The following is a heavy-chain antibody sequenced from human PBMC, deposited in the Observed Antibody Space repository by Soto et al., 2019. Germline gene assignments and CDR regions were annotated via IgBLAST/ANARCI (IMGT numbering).Heavy chain of an antibody. D-gene: IGHD2-8*01. J-gene: IGHJ4*02. V-gene: IGHV4-30-4*01. Sequence: LSLTCTVSGGSISSGDYYWSWIRQPPGKGLERIGYIYYSGSTYYNPSLKSRVTISVDTSKNQFSLKLSSVTAADTAVYYCARRVYPGDYFDYWGQGTLVTVSS. CDR2: IYYSGST. CDR3: ARRVYPGDYFDY. CDR1: GGSISSGDYY.